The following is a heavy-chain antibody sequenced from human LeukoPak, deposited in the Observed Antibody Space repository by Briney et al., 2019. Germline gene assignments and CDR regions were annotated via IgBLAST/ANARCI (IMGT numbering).Heavy chain of an antibody. Sequence: ASVKVSCKASGYTFASYDINWVRQATGQGLEWMGWMNPNSGNTGYAQKFQGRVTMTRNTSRSTAYMELSSLRSEDTAVYYCATRLTSDIVVVVAGEGAFDIWGQGTMVTVSS. D-gene: IGHD2-15*01. V-gene: IGHV1-8*01. J-gene: IGHJ3*02. CDR2: MNPNSGNT. CDR1: GYTFASYD. CDR3: ATRLTSDIVVVVAGEGAFDI.